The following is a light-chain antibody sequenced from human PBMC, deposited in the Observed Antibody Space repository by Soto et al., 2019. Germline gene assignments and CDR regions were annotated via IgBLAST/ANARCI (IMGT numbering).Light chain of an antibody. CDR2: DAS. J-gene: IGKJ1*01. V-gene: IGKV3-11*01. CDR1: QSVSSY. CDR3: QQRSNWPRT. Sequence: EIGLTQSPAILPLSPGERATLSCRASQSVSSYLAWYRQKPGQAPRLLIYDASNRATGIPARFSGSGSGTDFTLTISSLDPEEFAVYYCQQRSNWPRTFGQGTQVAIK.